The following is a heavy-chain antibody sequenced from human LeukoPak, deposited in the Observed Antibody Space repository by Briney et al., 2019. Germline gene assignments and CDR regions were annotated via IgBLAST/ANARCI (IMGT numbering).Heavy chain of an antibody. Sequence: SATLSLTCTVSGASVSTYFWSWIRQPAGKTMEWIGRVYASGTTYYNPSLRSRVTLSIDTSKNQFSLSLNSVTAADTAVYYCAKTHCGGGSCDRFDSWGQGILVTVSS. CDR1: GASVSTYF. J-gene: IGHJ5*01. V-gene: IGHV4-4*07. CDR3: AKTHCGGGSCDRFDS. D-gene: IGHD2-21*01. CDR2: VYASGTT.